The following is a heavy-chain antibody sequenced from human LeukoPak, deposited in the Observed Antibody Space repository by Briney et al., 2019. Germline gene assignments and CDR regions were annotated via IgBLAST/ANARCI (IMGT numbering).Heavy chain of an antibody. CDR2: IYYSGST. V-gene: IGHV4-30-4*01. D-gene: IGHD6-19*01. J-gene: IGHJ1*01. Sequence: NPSEILSLTCTVSGGSISSGDYYWSWIRQPPGKGLEWIGYIYYSGSTYYNPSLKSRVTISVDTSKNQFSLKLSSVTAADTAVYYCARGYSSGWYTPEYFQHWGQGTLVTVSS. CDR3: ARGYSSGWYTPEYFQH. CDR1: GGSISSGDYY.